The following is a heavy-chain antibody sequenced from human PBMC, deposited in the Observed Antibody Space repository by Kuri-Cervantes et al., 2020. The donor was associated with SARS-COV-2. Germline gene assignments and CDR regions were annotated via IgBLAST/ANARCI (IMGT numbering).Heavy chain of an antibody. CDR1: GFTFSAYS. Sequence: GESLKIPCAASGFTFSAYSMNWVRQAPGKGLEWVSSISSGSEYILYADSAKGRFTISGDNAKNSLFLQMNSLRADDTAIYYCARFETGVSTTGTENWGQGTLVTVSS. J-gene: IGHJ4*02. CDR3: ARFETGVSTTGTEN. D-gene: IGHD2-8*02. V-gene: IGHV3-21*01. CDR2: ISSGSEYI.